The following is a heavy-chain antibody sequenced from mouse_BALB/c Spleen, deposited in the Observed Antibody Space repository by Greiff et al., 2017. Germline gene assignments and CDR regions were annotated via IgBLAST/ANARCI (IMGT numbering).Heavy chain of an antibody. Sequence: EVQLQQSGPSLVKPSQTLSLTCSVTGDSITSGYWNWIRNFPGNKLEYMGYISYSGSTYYNPSLKSRISITRDTSKNQYYLQLNSVTTEDTATYYCARYYGSSLYYAMDYWGQGTSVTVSS. V-gene: IGHV3-8*02. CDR1: GDSITSGY. CDR3: ARYYGSSLYYAMDY. D-gene: IGHD1-1*01. CDR2: ISYSGST. J-gene: IGHJ4*01.